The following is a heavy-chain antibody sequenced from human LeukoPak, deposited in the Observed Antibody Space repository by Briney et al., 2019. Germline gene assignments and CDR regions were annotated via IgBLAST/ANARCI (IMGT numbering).Heavy chain of an antibody. V-gene: IGHV3-23*01. Sequence: PGGSLRLSCAASGFTFNTYAMTWVRQPPGKGLEWVSSISNRDTTYYADSVRDRFTVSRDNSNNTLYLQMTGLRADNTAVYYCASRRQWLDYWGQGTLVTVSS. CDR3: ASRRQWLDY. CDR2: ISNRDTT. J-gene: IGHJ4*02. D-gene: IGHD6-19*01. CDR1: GFTFNTYA.